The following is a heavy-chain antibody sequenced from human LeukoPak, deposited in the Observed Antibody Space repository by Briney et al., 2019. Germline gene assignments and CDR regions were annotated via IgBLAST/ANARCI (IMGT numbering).Heavy chain of an antibody. Sequence: GGSLRLSCAASGFTFSSYGMHWVRQAPGKGLEWVAVISYDGSNKYYADSVKGRFTISRDNSKNSLYLQMNSLRDEDTAVYYCASLAVAEKIDYWGQGTLVTVSS. J-gene: IGHJ4*02. CDR1: GFTFSSYG. CDR3: ASLAVAEKIDY. CDR2: ISYDGSNK. D-gene: IGHD6-19*01. V-gene: IGHV3-30*03.